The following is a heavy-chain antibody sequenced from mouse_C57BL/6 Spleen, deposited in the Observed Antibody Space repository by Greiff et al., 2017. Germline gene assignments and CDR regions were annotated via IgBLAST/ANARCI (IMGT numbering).Heavy chain of an antibody. V-gene: IGHV1-64*01. CDR3: ASSPYYYGSSSYAMDY. CDR1: GYTFTSYW. Sequence: VQLQQPGAELVKPGASVKLSCKASGYTFTSYWMHWVKQRPGQGLEWIGMIHPNIGSTNYNEKFKSKATLTVDKSSSTAYMQLSSLTSEDSAVYYCASSPYYYGSSSYAMDYWGQGTSVTVSS. D-gene: IGHD1-1*01. CDR2: IHPNIGST. J-gene: IGHJ4*01.